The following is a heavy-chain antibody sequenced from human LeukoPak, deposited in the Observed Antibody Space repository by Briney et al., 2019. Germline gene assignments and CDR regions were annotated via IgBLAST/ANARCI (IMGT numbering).Heavy chain of an antibody. CDR3: AVGLHSGQFAFDI. D-gene: IGHD5-24*01. Sequence: SETLSLTCAVSGYSISRGSYWGWIRQPPGKRPEWIGSVYHSGSAYYNPSLKSRVTISVDTSKNQFSLKLTSVTAADTAVYYCAVGLHSGQFAFDIWGQGTMVTVSS. CDR2: VYHSGSA. CDR1: GYSISRGSY. V-gene: IGHV4-38-2*01. J-gene: IGHJ3*02.